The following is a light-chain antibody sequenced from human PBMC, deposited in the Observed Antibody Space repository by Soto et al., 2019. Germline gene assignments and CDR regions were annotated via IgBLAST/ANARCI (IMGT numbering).Light chain of an antibody. CDR1: QGIRNE. Sequence: AIQMTQSPSSLSASVGDRVTITCRASQGIRNELDWYQQKPGKAPKFLIYAASTLQSGVPSRFSGSGSGTDFTLTITSLQPEDFATDYCLQDYNYPRTFGQGTKVEIK. CDR3: LQDYNYPRT. V-gene: IGKV1-6*01. J-gene: IGKJ1*01. CDR2: AAS.